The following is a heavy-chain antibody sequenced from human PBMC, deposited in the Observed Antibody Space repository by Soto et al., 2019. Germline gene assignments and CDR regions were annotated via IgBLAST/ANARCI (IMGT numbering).Heavy chain of an antibody. D-gene: IGHD3-10*01. Sequence: TLSLTCTVSGASISIGGYFWTWIRQHPGKGLEWIGHIYYNGSTSYNPSLKSRVTISLDTSKNQFSLRLTSVTAADTAVYFCANHEYYGSEIDFYYYGLDVWGQGTTVTVSS. V-gene: IGHV4-31*03. J-gene: IGHJ6*02. CDR1: GASISIGGYF. CDR2: IYYNGST. CDR3: ANHEYYGSEIDFYYYGLDV.